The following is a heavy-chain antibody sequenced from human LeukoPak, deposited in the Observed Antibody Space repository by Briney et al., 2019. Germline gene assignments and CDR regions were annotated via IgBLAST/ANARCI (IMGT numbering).Heavy chain of an antibody. J-gene: IGHJ6*03. D-gene: IGHD3-16*01. CDR1: GYSISSGFC. CDR3: AGVGMGAYYYMDV. V-gene: IGHV4-38-2*02. Sequence: SETLSLTCTVSGYSISSGFCWGWIRQPPGKGLEWIGNIYHSGSTYYNPSLKSRVTISLDTSKNQFSLKLSSVTAADTAVYYCAGVGMGAYYYMDVWGKGTTVTVSS. CDR2: IYHSGST.